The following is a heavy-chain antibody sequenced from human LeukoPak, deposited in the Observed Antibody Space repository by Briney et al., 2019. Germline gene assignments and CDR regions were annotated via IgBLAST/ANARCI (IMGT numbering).Heavy chain of an antibody. J-gene: IGHJ4*02. CDR1: RFTFCNYG. CDR2: VTGTGGST. Sequence: GGSLSLSCAASRFTFCNYGMSWVRQAPGKGLEWVSAVTGTGGSTYYADSVKGRFTISRDNSKNTLYLQMNSLRGEDTAIYYCAKNGYSSGWYPENWGQGTLVTVSS. D-gene: IGHD6-19*01. V-gene: IGHV3-23*01. CDR3: AKNGYSSGWYPEN.